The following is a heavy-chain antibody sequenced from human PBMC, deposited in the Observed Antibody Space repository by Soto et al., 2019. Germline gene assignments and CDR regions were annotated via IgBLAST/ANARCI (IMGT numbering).Heavy chain of an antibody. CDR3: AKDRGGYYYYGMDV. CDR2: ISGSGGST. J-gene: IGHJ6*02. V-gene: IGHV3-23*01. CDR1: GFTFSSYA. Sequence: EVQLLESGGGLVQPGGSLRLSCEASGFTFSSYAMSWVRQAPGKGLEWVSAISGSGGSTYYADSVKGRFTISRDNSQSTLYLQMHGLRAEDTAVYYCAKDRGGYYYYGMDVWGQGTTVTVAS. D-gene: IGHD2-15*01.